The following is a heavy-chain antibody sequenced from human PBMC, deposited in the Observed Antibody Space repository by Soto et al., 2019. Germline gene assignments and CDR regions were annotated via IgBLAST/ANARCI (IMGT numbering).Heavy chain of an antibody. CDR1: GFSLSTSGVG. V-gene: IGHV2-5*02. J-gene: IGHJ3*02. CDR3: AHRLGDAVVTAIPDAFDI. D-gene: IGHD2-21*02. CDR2: IYWDDDK. Sequence: SGPTLVNPTQTLTLTCTFSGFSLSTSGVGVGWIRQPPGKALEWLALIYWDDDKRYSPSLKSRLTITKDTSKNQVVLTMTNMDPVDTATYYFAHRLGDAVVTAIPDAFDIWGQGTMVTVSS.